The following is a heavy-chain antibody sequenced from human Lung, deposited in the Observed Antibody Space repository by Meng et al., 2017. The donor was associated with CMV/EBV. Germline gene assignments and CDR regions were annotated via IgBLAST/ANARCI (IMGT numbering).Heavy chain of an antibody. V-gene: IGHV3-30-3*01. D-gene: IGHD2-15*01. CDR2: IRYDGSNT. Sequence: GESXKISCAASGFRFSSYAMSWVRQAPGKGLEWVAFIRYDGSNTYYPDSVEGRFTISRDNFKNTMYLQMSGLRPEDTAVYYCASSHMVGYGIDVWGEGPAVTVSS. CDR1: GFRFSSYA. J-gene: IGHJ6*04. CDR3: ASSHMVGYGIDV.